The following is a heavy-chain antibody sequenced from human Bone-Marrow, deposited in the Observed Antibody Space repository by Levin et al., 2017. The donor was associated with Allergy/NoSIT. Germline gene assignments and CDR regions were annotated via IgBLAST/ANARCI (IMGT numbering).Heavy chain of an antibody. V-gene: IGHV3-33*08. Sequence: SLILSFSSSGFTFINYGMHWVRQAPGKGLEWVSVIWYDGSNKNYAESVKGRFTISRDNSRNTMYLHMNSLRAEDTALYYCARDAFITMVRCYVDDWGQGALVTVSS. CDR3: ARDAFITMVRCYVDD. CDR1: GFTFINYG. CDR2: IWYDGSNK. D-gene: IGHD3-10*01. J-gene: IGHJ4*02.